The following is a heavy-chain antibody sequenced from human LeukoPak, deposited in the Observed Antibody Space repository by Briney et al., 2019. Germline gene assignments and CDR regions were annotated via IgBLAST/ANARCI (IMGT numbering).Heavy chain of an antibody. D-gene: IGHD3-3*01. J-gene: IGHJ1*01. CDR3: ARGWYYDFWSGYYRTPGEYFQH. CDR2: INHSGST. Sequence: SETLSLTCAVYGGSFSGYYWSWVRQPSGKGLEWIGEINHSGSTNYNPSLKSRVTISVDTSKNQFSLKLSSVTAADTAVYYCARGWYYDFWSGYYRTPGEYFQHWGQGTLVTVSS. CDR1: GGSFSGYY. V-gene: IGHV4-34*01.